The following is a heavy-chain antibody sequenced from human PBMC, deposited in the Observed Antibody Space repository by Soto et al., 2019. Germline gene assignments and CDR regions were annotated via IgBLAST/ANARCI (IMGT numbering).Heavy chain of an antibody. D-gene: IGHD6-13*01. CDR3: ARLHSSREWFDP. J-gene: IGHJ5*02. Sequence: SETLSLTCTVSGGSISSGGYYWSWIRQHPGKGLEWIGYIYYSGSTYYNPSLKSRVTIPVDTSKNQFSLKLSSVTAADTAVYYCARLHSSREWFDPWGQGTLVTVSS. CDR1: GGSISSGGYY. V-gene: IGHV4-31*03. CDR2: IYYSGST.